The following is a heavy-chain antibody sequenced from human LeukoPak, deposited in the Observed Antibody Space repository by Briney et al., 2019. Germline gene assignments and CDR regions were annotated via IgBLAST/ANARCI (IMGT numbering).Heavy chain of an antibody. CDR1: GLTLRNAR. D-gene: IGHD6-13*01. V-gene: IGHV3-15*01. CDR2: MYSKANGGTV. Sequence: GGSLRLSCAGSGLTLRNARMNWVRQAPGKGLEWVGRMYSKANGGTVDYAAPVKGRFTISRDDSKDTQYLQMNSLKTEDTAVYYCTIVLSIAAAGWWGQGSLVTV. J-gene: IGHJ4*02. CDR3: TIVLSIAAAGW.